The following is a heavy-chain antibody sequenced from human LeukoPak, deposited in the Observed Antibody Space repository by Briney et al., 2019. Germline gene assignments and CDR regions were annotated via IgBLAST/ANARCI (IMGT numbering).Heavy chain of an antibody. CDR1: GGSFSGYY. V-gene: IGHV4-34*01. D-gene: IGHD2-15*01. Sequence: PSETLSLTCAVYGGSFSGYYWSWIRQPPGKGLEWIGEINHSGSTNYNPSLKSRVTISVDTSKNQFSLKLSSVTAADTAVYYCARVHVVAGYYFDYWGQGTLVTVSS. CDR2: INHSGST. J-gene: IGHJ4*02. CDR3: ARVHVVAGYYFDY.